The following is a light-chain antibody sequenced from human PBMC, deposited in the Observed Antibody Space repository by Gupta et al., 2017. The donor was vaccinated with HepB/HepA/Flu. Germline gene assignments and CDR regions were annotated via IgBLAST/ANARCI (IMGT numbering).Light chain of an antibody. J-gene: IGKJ4*01. CDR1: HSISNW. V-gene: IGKV1-5*03. Sequence: DLQMTHSPSTLSASVGDRVTITCRARHSISNWLAWYQQKPGKAPKLLIYKTSTLESGVPSRFSGSGSGSGTEFTLTISSLQPDDFATYYCHQDNSYPLTFGGGTKVEI. CDR2: KTS. CDR3: HQDNSYPLT.